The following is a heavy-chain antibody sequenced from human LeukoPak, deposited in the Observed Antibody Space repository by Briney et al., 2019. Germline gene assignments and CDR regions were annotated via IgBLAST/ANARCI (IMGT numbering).Heavy chain of an antibody. J-gene: IGHJ4*02. CDR3: ARDSEFRGVNLLWY. D-gene: IGHD3-10*01. CDR2: IIPIFGTA. V-gene: IGHV1-69*13. CDR1: GGTFSNYA. Sequence: SVKVSCKASGGTFSNYAISWVRQAPGQGLEWMGGIIPIFGTANYAQKFQGRVTITADESTSTAYMELGSLTSEDTAVYYCARDSEFRGVNLLWYWGQGTLVTVSS.